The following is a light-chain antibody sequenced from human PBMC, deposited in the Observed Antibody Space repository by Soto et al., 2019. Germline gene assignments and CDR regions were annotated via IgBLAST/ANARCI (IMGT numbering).Light chain of an antibody. CDR2: EVS. V-gene: IGLV2-18*02. CDR1: SSDVGSYNR. Sequence: QSVLTQPPSVSGSPGQSVTISCTGTSSDVGSYNRVSWYQQPPGTAPKLMIYEVSNRPSGVPDRFSGSKSGNTASLTISGLQNEDEPDYYCSSYTSSSTPVVFGGGTKLTVL. CDR3: SSYTSSSTPVV. J-gene: IGLJ2*01.